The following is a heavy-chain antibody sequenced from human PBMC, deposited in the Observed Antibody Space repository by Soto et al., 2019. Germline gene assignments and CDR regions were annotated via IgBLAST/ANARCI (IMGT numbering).Heavy chain of an antibody. CDR3: ARCPIDHNWFDP. J-gene: IGHJ5*02. CDR2: IYDTGST. V-gene: IGHV4-59*01. D-gene: IGHD3-9*01. Sequence: SETLSLTCTVSGSDITTYYWSWLRQSPGKGLEWIGHIYDTGSTTYNPSLRSRVTISVDTSNKQFSLRLTSVTAADTAVYYCARCPIDHNWFDPWGQGTLVTVS. CDR1: GSDITTYY.